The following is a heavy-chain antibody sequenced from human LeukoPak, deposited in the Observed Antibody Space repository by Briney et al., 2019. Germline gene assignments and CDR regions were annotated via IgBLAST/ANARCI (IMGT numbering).Heavy chain of an antibody. CDR3: ARDLRSDSNWFDP. V-gene: IGHV1-46*01. Sequence: ASVKISCKASGYTFTIYYIHWVRQAPGQGLGWMGMINPSGGSTSYAQKFQGRVTVTRDTSTSTVYMELSSLTSEDTAVYYCARDLRSDSNWFDPWGQGTLVTVSS. CDR1: GYTFTIYY. CDR2: INPSGGST. J-gene: IGHJ5*02. D-gene: IGHD1-26*01.